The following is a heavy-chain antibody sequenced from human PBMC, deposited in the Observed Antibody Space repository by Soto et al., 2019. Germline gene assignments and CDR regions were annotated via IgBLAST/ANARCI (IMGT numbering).Heavy chain of an antibody. D-gene: IGHD5-18*01. Sequence: SETLSLTCTVYGGSISSYYWSWIRQPPGKGLEWIGYIYYSGSTNYNPSLKSRVTISVDTSKNQFSLKLSSVTAADTAVYYCARTWRYSYGSLLGSPNYYGMDVWGQGTTVTVSS. J-gene: IGHJ6*02. CDR2: IYYSGST. CDR3: ARTWRYSYGSLLGSPNYYGMDV. CDR1: GGSISSYY. V-gene: IGHV4-59*01.